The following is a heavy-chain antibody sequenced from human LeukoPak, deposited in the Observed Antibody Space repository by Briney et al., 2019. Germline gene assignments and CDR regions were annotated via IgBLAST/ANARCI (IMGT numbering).Heavy chain of an antibody. D-gene: IGHD2-2*02. J-gene: IGHJ4*02. CDR3: ARGRRYCSSTSCYTMTGKLDY. V-gene: IGHV4-34*01. CDR2: INHSGNT. Sequence: SETLSLTCAVYGGSFSGYYWSWIRQPPGKGLEWIGEINHSGNTNYNPSLKRRVTISVDTSKNQFSLKLSSVTAADTAVYYCARGRRYCSSTSCYTMTGKLDYWGQGTLVTVSS. CDR1: GGSFSGYY.